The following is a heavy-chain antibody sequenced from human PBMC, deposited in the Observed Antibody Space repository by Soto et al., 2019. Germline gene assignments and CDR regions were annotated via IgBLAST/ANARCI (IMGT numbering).Heavy chain of an antibody. CDR2: INPSGGST. J-gene: IGHJ6*03. D-gene: IGHD3-10*01. CDR3: AREGITMVRGVMMEYYYYYYMDV. CDR1: GYTFTSYY. Sequence: ASVKVSCKASGYTFTSYYMHWVRQAPGQRLERMGIINPSGGSTSYAQKFQGRVTMTRDTSTSTVYMELSGLRSEDTAVYYCAREGITMVRGVMMEYYYYYYMDVWGKGTTVTVSS. V-gene: IGHV1-46*03.